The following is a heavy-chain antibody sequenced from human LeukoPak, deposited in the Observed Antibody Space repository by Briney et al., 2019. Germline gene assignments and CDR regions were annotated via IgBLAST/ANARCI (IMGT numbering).Heavy chain of an antibody. V-gene: IGHV4-39*02. D-gene: IGHD2-2*01. CDR1: GGSISSSSYY. CDR2: IYYSGST. J-gene: IGHJ4*02. CDR3: ARRSEYCSGTTCHDY. Sequence: SEPLSLTCSVSGGSISSSSYYWVWLRQPRGKGLVWIGSIYYSGSTYYTSSLKSRVTISVDTSKNHFSLKLNSVTAADTAMYYCARRSEYCSGTTCHDYWGQGTLVTVSS.